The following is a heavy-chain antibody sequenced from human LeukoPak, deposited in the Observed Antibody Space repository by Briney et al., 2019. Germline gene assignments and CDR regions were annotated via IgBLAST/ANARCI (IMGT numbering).Heavy chain of an antibody. CDR2: ISTTGYTT. CDR1: GFTFSDFY. D-gene: IGHD3-16*01. CDR3: ARDYASEYMDV. V-gene: IGHV3-11*04. J-gene: IGHJ6*03. Sequence: GGSLRLSCEASGFTFSDFYMSWIRQAPGQGLEWLSYISTTGYTTYYADSVKGRFTISRDNTQNSLFLQMDSLRVEDTAVYYCARDYASEYMDVWGKGTTVTVSS.